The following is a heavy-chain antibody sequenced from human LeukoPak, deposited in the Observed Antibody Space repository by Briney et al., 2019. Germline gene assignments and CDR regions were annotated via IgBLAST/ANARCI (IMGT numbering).Heavy chain of an antibody. CDR3: ATGVSGSYPGYWYFDL. J-gene: IGHJ2*01. V-gene: IGHV1-46*01. CDR1: GYTFTSYY. CDR2: INPSGGST. Sequence: ASVKVSCKASGYTFTSYYMHWVRQAPGQGLEWMGIINPSGGSTSYAQKFQGRVTMTRDTSTSTVYMELSSLRSEDTAVYYCATGVSGSYPGYWYFDLWGRGTLVTVSS. D-gene: IGHD1-26*01.